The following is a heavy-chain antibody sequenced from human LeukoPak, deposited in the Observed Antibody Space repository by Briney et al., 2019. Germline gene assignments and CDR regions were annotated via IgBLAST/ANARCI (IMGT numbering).Heavy chain of an antibody. Sequence: PSETLSLTCTVSGGSISSYYWSWIRQPPGKGLEWIGYIYYSGSTNYNPSLKSRVTISVDTPKNQFSLKLSSVTAADTAVYYCASTGLWGTYGMDVWGQGTTVTVSS. CDR1: GGSISSYY. CDR3: ASTGLWGTYGMDV. CDR2: IYYSGST. J-gene: IGHJ6*02. D-gene: IGHD3-16*01. V-gene: IGHV4-59*08.